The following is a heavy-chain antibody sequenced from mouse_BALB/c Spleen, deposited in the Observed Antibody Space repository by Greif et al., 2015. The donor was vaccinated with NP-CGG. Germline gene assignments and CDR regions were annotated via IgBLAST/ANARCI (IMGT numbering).Heavy chain of an antibody. CDR1: GYTFSSYW. CDR2: ILPGSGST. CDR3: ARKGTLIYYGSYYFDY. Sequence: QVQLQQSGAELMKPGASVKISCKATGYTFSSYWIEWVKQRPGHGLEWIGEILPGSGSTNYNEKFKGKATFTADTSSNTAYTQLSSLTSEDSAVYYCARKGTLIYYGSYYFDYWGQGTTLTVSS. J-gene: IGHJ2*01. D-gene: IGHD2-2*01. V-gene: IGHV1-9*01.